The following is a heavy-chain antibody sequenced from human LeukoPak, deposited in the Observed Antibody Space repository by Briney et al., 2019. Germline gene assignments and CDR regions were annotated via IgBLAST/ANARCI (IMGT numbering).Heavy chain of an antibody. CDR2: IHYTGIT. V-gene: IGHV4-59*01. CDR3: ARSLGRIVVVPAAKERSYYYMDV. J-gene: IGHJ6*03. Sequence: SETLSLTCSVSGGSTSGSYWSWIRQSPGKGLQWIGYIHYTGITNYNPSLKSRVTISIDTPKNEVSLRVTSVTAADTAVYYCARSLGRIVVVPAAKERSYYYMDVWGKGTTVTVSS. CDR1: GGSTSGSY. D-gene: IGHD2-2*01.